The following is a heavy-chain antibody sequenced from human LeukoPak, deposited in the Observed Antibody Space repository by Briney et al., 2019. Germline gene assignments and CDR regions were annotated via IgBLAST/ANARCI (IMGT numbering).Heavy chain of an antibody. CDR1: GYTFTGYY. CDR2: IIPIFGTA. D-gene: IGHD3-3*01. J-gene: IGHJ4*02. V-gene: IGHV1-69*05. Sequence: SVKVSCKASGYTFTGYYMHWVRQAPGQGLEWMGGIIPIFGTANYAQKFQGRVTITTDESTSTAYMELSSLRSEDTAVYYCARGAHDFWSGPPSYWGQGTLVTVSS. CDR3: ARGAHDFWSGPPSY.